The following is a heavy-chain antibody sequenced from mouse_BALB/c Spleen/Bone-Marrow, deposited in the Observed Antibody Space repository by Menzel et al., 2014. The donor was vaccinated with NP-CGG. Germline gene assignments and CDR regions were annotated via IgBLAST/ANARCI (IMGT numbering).Heavy chain of an antibody. V-gene: IGHV5-4*02. J-gene: IGHJ3*01. CDR2: ISDGGTYT. D-gene: IGHD2-14*01. Sequence: EVQGVESGGGLVKPGGSLKLSCAASGFTFRDHYMYWVRQTPEKRLEWVATISDGGTYTYYSDSVKGRFTISRDKAKNNLYLQMTNLMSEDTAMYRCVRDGDYRYAWFSYWGQGTLVTVSA. CDR3: VRDGDYRYAWFSY. CDR1: GFTFRDHY.